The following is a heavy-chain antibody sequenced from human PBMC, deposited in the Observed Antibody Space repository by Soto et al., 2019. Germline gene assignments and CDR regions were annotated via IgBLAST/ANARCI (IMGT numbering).Heavy chain of an antibody. CDR2: ISWNSGSI. CDR1: GFTFDDYA. Sequence: PGGSLRLSCAASGFTFDDYAMHWVRQAPGKGLEWVSGISWNSGSIGYADSVKGRFTISRDNAKNSLYLQMNSLRAEDTAVYYCARGTYNTYYYDSSGYYYDYWGQGTLVTVSS. J-gene: IGHJ4*02. D-gene: IGHD3-22*01. CDR3: ARGTYNTYYYDSSGYYYDY. V-gene: IGHV3-9*01.